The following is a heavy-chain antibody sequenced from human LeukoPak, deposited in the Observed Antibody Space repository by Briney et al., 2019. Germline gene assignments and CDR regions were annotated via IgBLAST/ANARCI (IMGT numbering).Heavy chain of an antibody. CDR1: GGSFSGYY. D-gene: IGHD6-13*01. V-gene: IGHV4-34*01. Sequence: SETLSLTCAVYGGSFSGYYWSWIRQPPGKRLEWIGEINHSGSTNYNPSLKSRVTISVDTSKNQFSLKLSSVTAADTAVYYCARGRGVDHSSSWFFDCWGQGTLVTVSS. J-gene: IGHJ4*02. CDR3: ARGRGVDHSSSWFFDC. CDR2: INHSGST.